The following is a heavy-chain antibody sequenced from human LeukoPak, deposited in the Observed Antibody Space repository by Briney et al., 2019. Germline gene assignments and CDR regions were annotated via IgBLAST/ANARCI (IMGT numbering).Heavy chain of an antibody. CDR2: IYPGYSYA. CDR3: VRFALSSSLDH. Sequence: GESLKISCKISGYILTNNWIGWVRQVPGKGLEWMGLIYPGYSYAKYSPSFQGQVTLSVDASISTAYLQLSGLRASDTAIYYCVRFALSSSLDHWGQGTLVTVSS. CDR1: GYILTNNW. D-gene: IGHD6-13*01. J-gene: IGHJ5*02. V-gene: IGHV5-51*01.